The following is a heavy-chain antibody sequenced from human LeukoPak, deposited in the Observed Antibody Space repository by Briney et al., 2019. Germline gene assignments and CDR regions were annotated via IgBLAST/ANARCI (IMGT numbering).Heavy chain of an antibody. D-gene: IGHD2-15*01. J-gene: IGHJ5*02. CDR3: ARDPRSSGYCSGGSCSDWFDP. CDR1: GGSVSRGSYY. V-gene: IGHV4-61*01. CDR2: IYYSGST. Sequence: SETLSLTCTVSGGSVSRGSYYWSRNRQPPGKGLEWIGYIYYSGSTNYNPSLKSRVTISVDTSKNQFSLKLSSVTAADTAVYYCARDPRSSGYCSGGSCSDWFDPWGQGTLVTVSS.